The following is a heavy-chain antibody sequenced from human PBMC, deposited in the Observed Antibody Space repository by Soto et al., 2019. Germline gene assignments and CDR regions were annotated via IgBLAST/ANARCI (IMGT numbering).Heavy chain of an antibody. J-gene: IGHJ1*01. CDR3: ASHAQWELVSTEYFQH. D-gene: IGHD1-26*01. CDR1: GGSISSYNW. V-gene: IGHV4-4*02. Sequence: SETLSLTCAVSGGSISSYNWWSWVRQAPGKGLEWIGAIYYSGTTNYNPSLKSRVTMSVDESTNQFSLKLSSVTAADTAMYYCASHAQWELVSTEYFQHWSQGTMVTVSS. CDR2: IYYSGTT.